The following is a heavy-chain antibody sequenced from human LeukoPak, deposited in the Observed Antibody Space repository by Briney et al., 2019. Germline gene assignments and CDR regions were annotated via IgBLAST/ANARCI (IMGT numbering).Heavy chain of an antibody. D-gene: IGHD2-2*01. CDR2: IYPDDSDT. CDR3: STSSPSSTSLDF. CDR1: GYNFANYW. V-gene: IGHV5-51*01. Sequence: GESLKSSCKGSGYNFANYWIAWVRQMPGKGLEWMGIIYPDDSDTRYSPSFQGQVTISVDKSINTAYLQWSSLKASDTAMYYCSTSSPSSTSLDFWGQGTMVTVSS. J-gene: IGHJ3*01.